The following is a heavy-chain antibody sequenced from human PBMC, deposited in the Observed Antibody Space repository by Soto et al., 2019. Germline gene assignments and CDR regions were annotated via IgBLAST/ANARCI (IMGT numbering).Heavy chain of an antibody. D-gene: IGHD1-7*01. V-gene: IGHV4-61*08. CDR2: FYYSGST. Sequence: PSETLSLTCTVSGDSVSSVGSYWSWIRQPPGKGLEWIGYFYYSGSTNYIPSLKSRVTISVDTSKNQFSLKLSSVTAADTAVYFCARNIQRNYRGVFYYWGQGTMVTVYS. CDR3: ARNIQRNYRGVFYY. CDR1: GDSVSSVGSY. J-gene: IGHJ4*02.